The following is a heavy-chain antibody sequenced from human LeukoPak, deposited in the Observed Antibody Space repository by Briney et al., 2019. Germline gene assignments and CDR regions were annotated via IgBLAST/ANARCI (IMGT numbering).Heavy chain of an antibody. CDR1: AGSISSGGYY. V-gene: IGHV4-30-2*01. D-gene: IGHD4-23*01. CDR2: IYHSGST. CDR3: AREEIWGSPGGNTPLGAFDI. Sequence: SQTLSLTCTVSAGSISSGGYYWSWIRQPPGKGLESIGYIYHSGSTYYNLSLKSRVTISVDRSKNQFSLRLSSVTAADTAVYYCAREEIWGSPGGNTPLGAFDIWGQGTMVTVSS. J-gene: IGHJ3*02.